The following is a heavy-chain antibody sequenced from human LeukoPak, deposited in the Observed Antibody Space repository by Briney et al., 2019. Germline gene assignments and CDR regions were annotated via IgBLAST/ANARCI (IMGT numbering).Heavy chain of an antibody. CDR3: ARVDCGYNYYDSSGYSKLNAFDS. CDR1: GYTFTSYG. J-gene: IGHJ3*02. Sequence: VASVKVSCKASGYTFTSYGISWVRQAPGQGLEWMGWISAYNGNTNYAQKLQGRVTMTTDTSTSTAYMELRRLRSDDTAVYYCARVDCGYNYYDSSGYSKLNAFDSWGQGTMVTVSS. D-gene: IGHD3-22*01. CDR2: ISAYNGNT. V-gene: IGHV1-18*01.